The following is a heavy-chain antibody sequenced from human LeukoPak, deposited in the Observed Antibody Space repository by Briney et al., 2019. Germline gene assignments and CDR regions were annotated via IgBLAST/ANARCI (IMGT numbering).Heavy chain of an antibody. D-gene: IGHD6-13*01. CDR3: ARDRDSSSWYGFDAFDI. Sequence: GGSLRLSCAASGFTFSDYYMSWIRQAPGKGLEWVSYISSSGSTIYYADPVKGRFTISRDNAKNSLYLQMNSLRAEGTAVYYCARDRDSSSWYGFDAFDIWGQGTMVTVSS. V-gene: IGHV3-11*01. J-gene: IGHJ3*02. CDR2: ISSSGSTI. CDR1: GFTFSDYY.